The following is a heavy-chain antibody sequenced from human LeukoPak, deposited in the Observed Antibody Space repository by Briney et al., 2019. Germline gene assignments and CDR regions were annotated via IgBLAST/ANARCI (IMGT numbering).Heavy chain of an antibody. D-gene: IGHD4-17*01. CDR2: ISGSGDAT. V-gene: IGHV3-23*01. CDR1: GFTFSNYA. Sequence: GESLRLSCAASGFTFSNYAMSWVRQAPGQGLEWVSTISGSGDATYYADSVKGRFTISRDNSKNTLYVQMNSLRVEDTAIYYCALLADYGDLFGYGAQGTLVTVSS. J-gene: IGHJ4*02. CDR3: ALLADYGDLFGY.